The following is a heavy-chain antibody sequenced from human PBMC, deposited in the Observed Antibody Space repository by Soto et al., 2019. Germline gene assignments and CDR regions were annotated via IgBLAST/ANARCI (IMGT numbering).Heavy chain of an antibody. CDR2: VYDNGRP. CDR1: GGSISVYY. V-gene: IGHV4-59*01. CDR3: ERGVGSSPPRY. J-gene: IGHJ4*02. Sequence: SETLSLTCTISGGSISVYYWSWIRQSPRQGLEWIGYVYDNGRPYYSPSLKSRVTISADTSKNQISLKLTSATAADTAVYYCERGVGSSPPRYRGRGNLVTVSS. D-gene: IGHD3-9*01.